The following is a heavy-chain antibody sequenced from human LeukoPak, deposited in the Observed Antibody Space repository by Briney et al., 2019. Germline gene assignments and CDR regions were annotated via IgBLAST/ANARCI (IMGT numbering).Heavy chain of an antibody. V-gene: IGHV3-23*01. CDR3: AKDLSPFYDSSGYFDS. Sequence: GGSLRLSCAASGFTFSDHAMSWVRRAPGKGLEWVSAISGRGIKTLYADSVKGRFTISRDNSRSTVFLQMNSLRAEDTAVYYCAKDLSPFYDSSGYFDSWGQGTLVTVS. CDR2: ISGRGIKT. J-gene: IGHJ4*02. D-gene: IGHD3-22*01. CDR1: GFTFSDHA.